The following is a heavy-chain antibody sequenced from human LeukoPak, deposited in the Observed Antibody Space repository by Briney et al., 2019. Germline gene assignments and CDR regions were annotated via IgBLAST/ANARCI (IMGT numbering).Heavy chain of an antibody. CDR1: GFTFDDYA. J-gene: IGHJ4*02. Sequence: GGSLRLSCAASGFTFDDYAMHRVRQAPGKGLEWVSGISWNSGSIGYADSVKGRFTISRDNAKNSLYLQMNSLRAEDTALYYCAKDIGYDSRKYYFDYWGQGTLVTVSS. V-gene: IGHV3-9*01. CDR3: AKDIGYDSRKYYFDY. CDR2: ISWNSGSI. D-gene: IGHD3-22*01.